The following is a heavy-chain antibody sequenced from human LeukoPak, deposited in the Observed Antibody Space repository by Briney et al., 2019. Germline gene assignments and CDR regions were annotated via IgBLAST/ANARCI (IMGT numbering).Heavy chain of an antibody. CDR1: GGSFSGYY. CDR3: ARGRAVAGTRLFDY. J-gene: IGHJ4*02. V-gene: IGHV4-34*01. CDR2: INHSGST. Sequence: SETLSLTCAVYGGSFSGYYWSWIRQPPGKGLEWIGEINHSGSTYYNPSLKSRVTISVDTSKNQFSLKLSSVTAADTAVYYCARGRAVAGTRLFDYWGQGTLVTVSS. D-gene: IGHD6-19*01.